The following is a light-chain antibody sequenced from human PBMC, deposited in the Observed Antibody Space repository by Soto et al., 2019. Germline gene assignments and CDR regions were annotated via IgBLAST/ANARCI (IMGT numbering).Light chain of an antibody. CDR2: DVS. J-gene: IGLJ1*01. V-gene: IGLV2-14*01. CDR3: SSYTSSSPYV. Sequence: QSVLAQAASVSGSPGQSIPISCTGTSSDVGGYNYVSWYQQHPGKAPKLMIYDVSNRPSGVSNRFSGSKSGNTASLTISGLQAEDEADYYCSSYTSSSPYVFGTGTKVTVL. CDR1: SSDVGGYNY.